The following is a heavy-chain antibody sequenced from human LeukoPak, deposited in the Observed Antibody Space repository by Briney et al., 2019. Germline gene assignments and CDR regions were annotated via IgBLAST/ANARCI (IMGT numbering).Heavy chain of an antibody. D-gene: IGHD2-21*02. J-gene: IGHJ4*02. V-gene: IGHV1-18*01. CDR2: ISAYNGNT. Sequence: ASVKVSCKASGYTFTSYGISWVRQAPGQGLEWMGWISAYNGNTNHAQKLQGRVTMTTDTSTSTAYMELRSLRSDDTAVYYCARTLNPYCGGDCFALNFDYWGQGTLVTVSS. CDR3: ARTLNPYCGGDCFALNFDY. CDR1: GYTFTSYG.